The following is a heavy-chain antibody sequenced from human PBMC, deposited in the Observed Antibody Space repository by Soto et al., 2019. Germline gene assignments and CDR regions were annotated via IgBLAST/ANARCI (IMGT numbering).Heavy chain of an antibody. V-gene: IGHV1-69*13. CDR3: ARLSYRSFNFDY. CDR1: GGTFSSYS. CDR2: IIPIFGTA. J-gene: IGHJ4*02. Sequence: SVKVSCKASGGTFSSYSISWVRQAPGQGLEWMGGIIPIFGTANYAQKFQGRVTITADESTSTAYMELTNMDPVDTATYFCARLSYRSFNFDYWGQGTLVTVSS. D-gene: IGHD3-16*02.